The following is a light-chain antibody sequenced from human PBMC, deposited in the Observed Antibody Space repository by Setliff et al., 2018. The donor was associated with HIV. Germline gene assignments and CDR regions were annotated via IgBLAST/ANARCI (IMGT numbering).Light chain of an antibody. CDR2: DVS. CDR1: GSDVGTYNF. V-gene: IGLV2-14*03. Sequence: QSALAQPASVSGSPGQSITISCTGTGSDVGTYNFVSWYQQHPGKAPKLMIYDVSNRPSGVSNRFSGSKSGNTASLTISGLQAEDEADYYCSSYTSSTPLYVFGTGTKVTVL. CDR3: SSYTSSTPLYV. J-gene: IGLJ1*01.